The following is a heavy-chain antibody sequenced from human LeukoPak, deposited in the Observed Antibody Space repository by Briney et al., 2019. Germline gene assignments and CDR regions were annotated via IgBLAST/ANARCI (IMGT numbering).Heavy chain of an antibody. J-gene: IGHJ4*02. CDR3: AKDPQWLVPRAGDYFDY. Sequence: GGSLRLSCAASGFTFSSYAMSWVRQAPGKGLEWVSAISGSGGSTYYADSVRGRFTISRDNSKNTLYLQMNSLRAEDTAVYYCAKDPQWLVPRAGDYFDYWGQGTLVTVSS. CDR2: ISGSGGST. CDR1: GFTFSSYA. V-gene: IGHV3-23*01. D-gene: IGHD6-19*01.